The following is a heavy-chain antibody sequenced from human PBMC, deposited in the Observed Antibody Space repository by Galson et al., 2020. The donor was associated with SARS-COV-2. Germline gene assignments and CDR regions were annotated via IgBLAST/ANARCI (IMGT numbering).Heavy chain of an antibody. V-gene: IGHV4-39*01. J-gene: IGHJ3*02. Sequence: SQTLSLTCTVSGGSIHNNNFYWGWIRQPPGQGLEWIGSIFYSGSTYYNPSLKSRVTMFVDTSKNQFSLRLNSVTAADTAVYYCARDSSGNYYSAFDIWGQGTVVIVSS. CDR2: IFYSGST. CDR1: GGSIHNNNFY. CDR3: ARDSSGNYYSAFDI. D-gene: IGHD3-22*01.